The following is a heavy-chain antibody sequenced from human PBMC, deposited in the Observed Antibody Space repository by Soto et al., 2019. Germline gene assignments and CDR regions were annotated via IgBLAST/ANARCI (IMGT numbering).Heavy chain of an antibody. CDR3: ARCLRYYDDFDI. J-gene: IGHJ3*02. V-gene: IGHV4-59*08. CDR1: GGSISSDY. D-gene: IGHD3-9*01. CDR2: IYYSGST. Sequence: QVQLQESGPGLVKPSETLSLTCTVSGGSISSDYWSWIRQPPGKGLEWIGYIYYSGSTNYNPSLKSRFTISVDTSKNQFSLKLSSVTGADTAVYYCARCLRYYDDFDIWGQWTMVTVSS.